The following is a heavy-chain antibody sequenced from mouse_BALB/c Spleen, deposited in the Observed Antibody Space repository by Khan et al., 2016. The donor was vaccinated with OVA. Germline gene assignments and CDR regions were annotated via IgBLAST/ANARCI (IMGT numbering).Heavy chain of an antibody. CDR2: ILPGSDSP. CDR3: ARQGGGYFSWFAY. CDR1: GYTFSSYW. J-gene: IGHJ3*01. V-gene: IGHV1-9*01. Sequence: QVRLQQSGTELLKPGASVKISCKATGYTFSSYWIEWIKQRSGHGLEWIGEILPGSDSPNYNERFMGKATFTADTSSNPAYMQLRSLTSEDSAVYYCARQGGGYFSWFAYWGQGTLVTVSA. D-gene: IGHD2-3*01.